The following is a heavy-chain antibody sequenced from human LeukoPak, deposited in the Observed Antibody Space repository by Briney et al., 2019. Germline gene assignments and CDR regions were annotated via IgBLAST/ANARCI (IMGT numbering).Heavy chain of an antibody. V-gene: IGHV4-39*01. CDR3: ARHKSERWLTRGGWFDP. CDR1: SGSISGSDYY. Sequence: SETLSLTCTVSSGSISGSDYYWCWIRQPPGKGLEWIGSINYSGNTYYDSSLKSRVTISVDTPKNHFSLRLSSVTAADTAVCYCARHKSERWLTRGGWFDPWGQGTLVTVSS. CDR2: INYSGNT. J-gene: IGHJ5*02. D-gene: IGHD5-24*01.